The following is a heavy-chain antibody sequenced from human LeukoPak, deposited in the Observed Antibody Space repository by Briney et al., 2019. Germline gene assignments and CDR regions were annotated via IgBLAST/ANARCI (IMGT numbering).Heavy chain of an antibody. CDR3: ARGGDFWRGHDFDY. V-gene: IGHV4-34*01. CDR1: GGSFSGYY. Sequence: SETLSLACAVYGGSFSGYYWSWIRQPPGKGLEWIGGINHSGSTNYNPSLKSRVTISVDTSKNQFSLKLSSVTAADTAVYYCARGGDFWRGHDFDYWGQGTLVTVSS. CDR2: INHSGST. J-gene: IGHJ4*02. D-gene: IGHD3-3*01.